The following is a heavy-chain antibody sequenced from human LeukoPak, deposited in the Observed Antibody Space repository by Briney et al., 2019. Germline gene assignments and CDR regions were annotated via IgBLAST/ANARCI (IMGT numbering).Heavy chain of an antibody. CDR1: GGSISSSSYY. J-gene: IGHJ3*02. V-gene: IGHV4-39*07. Sequence: SETLSLTCTVSGGSISSSSYYWGWIRQPPGKGLEWIGSIYYSGSTYYNPSLKSRVTISVDTSKNQFSLKLSSVTAADTAVYYCARPGAGPGAFDIWGQGTMVTVSS. CDR2: IYYSGST. CDR3: ARPGAGPGAFDI.